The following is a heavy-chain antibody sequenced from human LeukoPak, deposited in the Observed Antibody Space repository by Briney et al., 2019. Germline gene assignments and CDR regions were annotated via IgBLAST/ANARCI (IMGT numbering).Heavy chain of an antibody. CDR2: IWYDGSNK. J-gene: IGHJ6*02. D-gene: IGHD4-17*01. CDR3: ARAVTTSYYYYYYGMDV. Sequence: GRPLRLSCAASGFTFSSYGMHWVRQAPGKGLEWVAVIWYDGSNKYYADSVKGRFTISRDNSKNTLYLQMNSLRAEDTAVYYCARAVTTSYYYYYYGMDVWGQGTTVTVSS. CDR1: GFTFSSYG. V-gene: IGHV3-33*01.